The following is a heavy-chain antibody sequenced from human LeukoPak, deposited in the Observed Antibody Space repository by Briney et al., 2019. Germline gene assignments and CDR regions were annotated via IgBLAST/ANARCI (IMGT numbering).Heavy chain of an antibody. V-gene: IGHV1-3*01. CDR1: GYTFTSYG. CDR2: INGSNGNT. J-gene: IGHJ6*02. Sequence: ASVKVSCKASGYTFTSYGISWVRQAPGQRLEWMGWINGSNGNTKYSQKFQGRVTFTRDTSASTAYMELSSLRSEDTAVYYCARDEIEELLTGWGGMDVWGQGTTVTVSS. CDR3: ARDEIEELLTGWGGMDV. D-gene: IGHD3-10*01.